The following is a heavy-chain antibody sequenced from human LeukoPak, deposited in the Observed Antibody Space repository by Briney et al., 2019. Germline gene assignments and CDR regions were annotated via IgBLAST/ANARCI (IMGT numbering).Heavy chain of an antibody. CDR3: ARGRAYYDYVWGSYRYRPGEFDY. J-gene: IGHJ4*02. CDR1: GGSFSGYY. Sequence: SETLSLTCAVYGGSFSGYYWSWIRQPPGKGLEWIGEINHSGSTNYNPSLKSRVTISVDTSKNQFSLKLSSVTAADTAAYYCARGRAYYDYVWGSYRYRPGEFDYWGQGTLVTVSS. D-gene: IGHD3-16*02. V-gene: IGHV4-34*01. CDR2: INHSGST.